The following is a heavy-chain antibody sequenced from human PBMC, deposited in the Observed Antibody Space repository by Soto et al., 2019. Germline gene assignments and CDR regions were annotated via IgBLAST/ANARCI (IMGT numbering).Heavy chain of an antibody. CDR1: GYSFTSYD. D-gene: IGHD5-12*01. J-gene: IGHJ4*02. Sequence: VASVKVSCKASGYSFTSYDIKWVRQAPGQGLEWMGWMNPHSGDTGFAQKFQGRLIMTRDTSTNTAYMELSSLRSEDTVVYYCARDSGVLATPLEMWGQGAQVTVSS. CDR3: ARDSGVLATPLEM. V-gene: IGHV1-8*01. CDR2: MNPHSGDT.